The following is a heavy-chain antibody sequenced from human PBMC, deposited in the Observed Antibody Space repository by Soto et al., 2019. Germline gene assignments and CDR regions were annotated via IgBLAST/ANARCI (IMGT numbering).Heavy chain of an antibody. D-gene: IGHD6-13*01. J-gene: IGHJ4*02. Sequence: EVQLLESGGGLVQPGRSLRLSCTASGFTFSSHAMTWVRQAPGKGLEWVSGLSDSGDSIYYADSVKGRFTIYRDNSMNTMYLQMNTLRVEDTDVYYCAKVSSSWYAGFFDLWGQGTLVTVSS. CDR2: LSDSGDSI. V-gene: IGHV3-23*01. CDR3: AKVSSSWYAGFFDL. CDR1: GFTFSSHA.